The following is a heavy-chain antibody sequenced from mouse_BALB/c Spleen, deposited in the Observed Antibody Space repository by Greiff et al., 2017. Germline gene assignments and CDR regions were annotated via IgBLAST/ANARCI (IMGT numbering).Heavy chain of an antibody. V-gene: IGHV3-2*02. CDR2: ISYSGST. D-gene: IGHD2-4*01. Sequence: EVKLVESGPGLVKPSQSLSLTCTVTGYSITSDYAWNWIRQFPGNKLEWMGYISYSGSTSYNPSLKSRISITRDTSKNQFFLQLNSVTTEDTATYYCARWGYDYDALEFAYWGQGTLVTVSA. J-gene: IGHJ3*01. CDR3: ARWGYDYDALEFAY. CDR1: GYSITSDYA.